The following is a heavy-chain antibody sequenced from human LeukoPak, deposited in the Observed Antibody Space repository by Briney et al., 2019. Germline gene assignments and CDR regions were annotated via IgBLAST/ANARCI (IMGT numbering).Heavy chain of an antibody. CDR1: GFTFSSYA. J-gene: IGHJ3*02. D-gene: IGHD3-22*01. Sequence: GSLRLSCAASGFTFSSYAMSWVRQAPGKGLEWVSAISGSGGSTYYADSVKGRFTISRDNSKNTLYLQMNSLRAEDTAVYYCAKGLPPIGYYDSSGHNAFDIWGQGTMVTVSS. CDR2: ISGSGGST. V-gene: IGHV3-23*01. CDR3: AKGLPPIGYYDSSGHNAFDI.